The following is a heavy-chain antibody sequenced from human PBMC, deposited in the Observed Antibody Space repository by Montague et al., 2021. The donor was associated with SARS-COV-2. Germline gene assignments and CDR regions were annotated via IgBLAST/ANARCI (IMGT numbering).Heavy chain of an antibody. CDR1: GGSISSYY. D-gene: IGHD5-24*01. Sequence: SETLSLTCTVSGGSISSYYWSWIWQPQGKGLEWIGYIYYSGSTNYNPSLTSRVTITVDTSKNQFSLKLSSVTAAATAVYYCARALPRWLQFDPYFDYWGQGTLVTVSS. CDR2: IYYSGST. J-gene: IGHJ4*02. V-gene: IGHV4-59*01. CDR3: ARALPRWLQFDPYFDY.